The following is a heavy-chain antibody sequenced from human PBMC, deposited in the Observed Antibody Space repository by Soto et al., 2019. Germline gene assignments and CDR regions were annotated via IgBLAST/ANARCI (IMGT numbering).Heavy chain of an antibody. V-gene: IGHV4-34*01. CDR2: INHSGST. CDR1: GGSFSGYY. Sequence: SETLSLTCAVYGGSFSGYYWSWIRQPPGKGLEWIGEINHSGSTNYNPSLKSRVTISVDTSKNQFSLKLSSVTAADTAVYYCARRSQQQLVRGVNWFDPWGQGTLVTVSS. CDR3: ARRSQQQLVRGVNWFDP. D-gene: IGHD6-13*01. J-gene: IGHJ5*02.